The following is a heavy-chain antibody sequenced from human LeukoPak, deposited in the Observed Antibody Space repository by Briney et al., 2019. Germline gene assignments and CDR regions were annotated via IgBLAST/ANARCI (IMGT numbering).Heavy chain of an antibody. CDR2: ISRNSNYI. J-gene: IGHJ4*02. Sequence: PGGSLRLSCAASGFTFDDYAMHWVRQAPGKGLEWVSSISRNSNYIYYADSVKGRFTISRDNAKNSLYLQMNSLRAEDTAVYYCARDPHSNSWVDYWGQGTLVTVSS. D-gene: IGHD6-13*01. CDR3: ARDPHSNSWVDY. V-gene: IGHV3-21*01. CDR1: GFTFDDYA.